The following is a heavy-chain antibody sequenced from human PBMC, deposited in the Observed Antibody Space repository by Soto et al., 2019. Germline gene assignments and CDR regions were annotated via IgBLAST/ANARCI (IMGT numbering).Heavy chain of an antibody. J-gene: IGHJ4*02. CDR3: ARSATSMVKNYFDY. D-gene: IGHD5-18*01. CDR2: ITTSGSST. CDR1: GFTFSSYA. Sequence: LRLSCAASGFTFSSYAMSWVRQAPAKGLEWVSTITTSGSSTYCADSVTGRFTISRDNSKSTLYLEMNSLRAEDTALYFCARSATSMVKNYFDYWGQGTLVTVSS. V-gene: IGHV3-23*01.